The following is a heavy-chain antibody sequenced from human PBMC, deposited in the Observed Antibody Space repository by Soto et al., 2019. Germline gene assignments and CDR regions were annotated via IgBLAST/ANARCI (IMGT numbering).Heavy chain of an antibody. Sequence: LESGGGLVQPGGSLRLSCAASGFTFSRYPMSWVRQAPGKGPAWVSTVSDNGRNTYYADSVQGRFTISRDNSKNTVFLQLNGLRVDDTAVYYCAKEVWNTVTTKIGGRFDPWGQGTLVTVSS. D-gene: IGHD4-17*01. CDR2: VSDNGRNT. V-gene: IGHV3-23*01. CDR1: GFTFSRYP. CDR3: AKEVWNTVTTKIGGRFDP. J-gene: IGHJ5*02.